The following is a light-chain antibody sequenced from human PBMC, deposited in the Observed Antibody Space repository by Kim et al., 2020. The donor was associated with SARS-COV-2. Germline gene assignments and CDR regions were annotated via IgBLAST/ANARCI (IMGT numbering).Light chain of an antibody. CDR3: LLSYSGARI. Sequence: PGGTGTLTCGSSTGAVTSGHYPYWFQQKPGQAPRTLIYDISNKHSWVPARFSGSLLGGKAALTLSGAQPEDEAEYYCLLSYSGARIFGGGTKVTVL. J-gene: IGLJ2*01. CDR1: TGAVTSGHY. CDR2: DIS. V-gene: IGLV7-46*01.